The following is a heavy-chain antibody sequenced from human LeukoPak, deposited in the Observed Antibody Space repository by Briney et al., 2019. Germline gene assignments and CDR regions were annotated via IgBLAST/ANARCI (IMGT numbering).Heavy chain of an antibody. Sequence: PGGYLRLSCAASGLSFCYAWMNWVRQAPGKGLEWVGRIKRESDGGTTDYAAPVKGRFAISRDDSKSIAYLQMNSLKTEDTAVYYCTRGVFYFDYWGQGTLVTVSS. V-gene: IGHV3-15*01. CDR1: GLSFCYAW. CDR3: TRGVFYFDY. CDR2: IKRESDGGTT. J-gene: IGHJ4*02.